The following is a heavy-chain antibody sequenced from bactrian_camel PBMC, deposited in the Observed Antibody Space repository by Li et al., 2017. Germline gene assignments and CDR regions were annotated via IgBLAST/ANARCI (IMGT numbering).Heavy chain of an antibody. CDR2: IGTLAGST. Sequence: HVQLVESGGGSVQVGGSLRLSCAASGYTYSLVCMGWFRQPPGKERERVARIGTLAGSTYYADSVKGRFTTSKDNAKSTLYLQMNSLEPEDTAMYYCAANSAIYGSDRLSSSTYRYWGQGTQVTVS. V-gene: IGHV3S1*01. CDR3: AANSAIYGSDRLSSSTYRY. CDR1: GYTYSLVC. D-gene: IGHD6*01. J-gene: IGHJ4*01.